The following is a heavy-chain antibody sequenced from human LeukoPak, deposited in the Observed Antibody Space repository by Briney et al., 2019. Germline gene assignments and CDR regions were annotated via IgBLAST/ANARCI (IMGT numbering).Heavy chain of an antibody. CDR2: IYYSGST. J-gene: IGHJ5*02. CDR3: ARGRYSSSWYWFDP. Sequence: SETLSLTCTVSGYSISSGYYWGWIRQPPGKGLEWIGSIYYSGSTYYNPSLKSRVTISVDTSKNQFSLKLSSVTAADTAVYYCARGRYSSSWYWFDPWGQGTLVTVSS. V-gene: IGHV4-38-2*02. CDR1: GYSISSGYY. D-gene: IGHD6-13*01.